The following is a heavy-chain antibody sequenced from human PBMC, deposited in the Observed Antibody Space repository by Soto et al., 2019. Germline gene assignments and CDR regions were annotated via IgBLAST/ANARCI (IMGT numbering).Heavy chain of an antibody. Sequence: QVELRESGPGLVKPSETVFLTCNVSGGSMRSYSWTWMRQSPGKGLEWLGNIFYSGNSNLNPSLRSRLNISVDTSKNKFSLTLNSVTAADTAVYYCARDSRCCGMDVCGQGTTVTVSS. CDR1: GGSMRSYS. J-gene: IGHJ6*02. CDR3: ARDSRCCGMDV. V-gene: IGHV4-59*01. CDR2: IFYSGNS.